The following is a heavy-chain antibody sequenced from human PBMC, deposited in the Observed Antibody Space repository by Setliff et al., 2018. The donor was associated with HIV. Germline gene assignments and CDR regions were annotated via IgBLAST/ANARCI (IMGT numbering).Heavy chain of an antibody. V-gene: IGHV1-46*03. CDR2: INPSAVT. J-gene: IGHJ4*02. Sequence: ASVKVSCKASGYTFSNYYIHWVRQAPGQGLEWMGIINPSAVTSYGQKFQGRLTVTRDTSTSTVYMDLSSLRSEDTAMYYCTRGRGIIGALVYWGQGTLVTVSS. CDR3: TRGRGIIGALVY. CDR1: GYTFSNYY. D-gene: IGHD2-21*01.